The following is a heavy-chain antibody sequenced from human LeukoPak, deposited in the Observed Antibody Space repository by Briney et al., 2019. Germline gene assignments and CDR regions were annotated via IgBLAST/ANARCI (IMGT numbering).Heavy chain of an antibody. CDR1: GGSISSGGYY. J-gene: IGHJ3*02. CDR3: ARALRTPSVFDI. Sequence: PSQTLSLTCTVSGGSISSGGYYWSWIRQHPGKGLEWIGYIYYSGSTYYNPSLKSRVTISLDTSKNQFSLKLTSVTAADTAVYYCARALRTPSVFDIWGQGTMVTVSS. D-gene: IGHD3-10*01. V-gene: IGHV4-31*03. CDR2: IYYSGST.